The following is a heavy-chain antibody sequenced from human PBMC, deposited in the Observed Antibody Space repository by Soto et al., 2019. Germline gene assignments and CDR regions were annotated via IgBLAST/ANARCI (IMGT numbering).Heavy chain of an antibody. Sequence: GGSLRLSCTVTGLTFSDAWLNWVRQAPGKGLEWVAVISYDGSNKYYADSVKGRFTISRDNSKNTLYLQMNSLRAEDTAVYYCASHDNYYDSSGYFFPLDYWGQGTLVTVSS. J-gene: IGHJ4*02. CDR2: ISYDGSNK. V-gene: IGHV3-30-3*01. CDR3: ASHDNYYDSSGYFFPLDY. CDR1: GLTFSDAW. D-gene: IGHD3-22*01.